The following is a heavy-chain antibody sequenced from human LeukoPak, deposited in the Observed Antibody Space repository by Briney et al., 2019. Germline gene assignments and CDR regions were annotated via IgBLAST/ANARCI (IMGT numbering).Heavy chain of an antibody. CDR2: IYYSGST. Sequence: SETLSLTCAVYGGSISSYYWSWIRQPPGKGLEWIGYIYYSGSTNYNPSLKSRVTISVDTSKNQFSLKLSSVTAADTAVYYCASAASWIQLPDYWGQGTLVTVSS. V-gene: IGHV4-59*01. CDR1: GGSISSYY. CDR3: ASAASWIQLPDY. J-gene: IGHJ4*02. D-gene: IGHD5-18*01.